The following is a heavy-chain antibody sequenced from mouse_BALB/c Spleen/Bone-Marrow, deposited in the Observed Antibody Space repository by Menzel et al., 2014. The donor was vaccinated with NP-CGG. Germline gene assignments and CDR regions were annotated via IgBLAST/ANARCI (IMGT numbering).Heavy chain of an antibody. CDR1: GFSLTSYD. V-gene: IGHV2-4-1*01. D-gene: IGHD2-14*01. CDR2: IWSGGGT. Sequence: VQLQQSGPGLVQPSQCLSISCTASGFSLTSYDVHWVRQSPGQGLEWLGGIWSGGGTSYDAAFISRLNITKDNSKSQVFFKMNSLQADDTAIYFCARKDYRYDYFDYWGQGTTLTVSS. J-gene: IGHJ2*01. CDR3: ARKDYRYDYFDY.